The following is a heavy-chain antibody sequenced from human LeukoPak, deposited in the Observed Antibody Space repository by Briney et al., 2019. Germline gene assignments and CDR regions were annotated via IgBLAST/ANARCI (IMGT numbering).Heavy chain of an antibody. J-gene: IGHJ4*02. V-gene: IGHV3-30-3*01. CDR1: GFTFSSHA. CDR3: ARDYWWNYDY. CDR2: ISKDGSDK. D-gene: IGHD1-7*01. Sequence: GGSLRLSCAASGFTFSSHAMSWVRQAPGKGLEWVAVISKDGSDKYYPGSVRGRFTISRDNSKNTIYLQMDSLRAEDTAIYYCARDYWWNYDYWGQGTLVTVSS.